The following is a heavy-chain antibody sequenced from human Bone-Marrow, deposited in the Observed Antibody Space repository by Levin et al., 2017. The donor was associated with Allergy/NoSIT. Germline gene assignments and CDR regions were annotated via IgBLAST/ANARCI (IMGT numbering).Heavy chain of an antibody. D-gene: IGHD3-10*01. V-gene: IGHV3-21*01. CDR1: GFTFSSYS. J-gene: IGHJ6*03. CDR2: ISSSSSYI. CDR3: ARDRGLYYYMDV. Sequence: GESLKISCAASGFTFSSYSMNWVRQAPGKGLEWVSSISSSSSYIYYADSVKGRFTISRDNAKNSLYLQMNSLRAEDTAVYYCARDRGLYYYMDVWGKGTTVTVSS.